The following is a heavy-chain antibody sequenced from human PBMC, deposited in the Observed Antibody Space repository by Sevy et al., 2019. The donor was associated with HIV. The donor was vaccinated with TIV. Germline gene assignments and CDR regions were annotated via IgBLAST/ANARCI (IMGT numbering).Heavy chain of an antibody. CDR2: ISKDGRTK. CDR1: GFTFNSYA. V-gene: IGHV3-30*18. CDR3: AKDRCTGDVCENYYYALDI. Sequence: GGSLRLSCAASGFTFNSYAMLWVRQAPGKGLEWVAVISKDGRTKYYAESVKGRFTISRDNSKNTLNLQMNSLRAEDTAVFYCAKDRCTGDVCENYYYALDIWGQGTTVTVSS. D-gene: IGHD2-8*02. J-gene: IGHJ6*02.